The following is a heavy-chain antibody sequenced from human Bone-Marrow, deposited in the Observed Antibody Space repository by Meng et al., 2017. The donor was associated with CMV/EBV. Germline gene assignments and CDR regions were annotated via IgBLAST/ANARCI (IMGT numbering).Heavy chain of an antibody. Sequence: SCKASGYTFTGYYMHWVRQAPGKGLEWVAVISYDGSNKYYADSVKGRFTISRDNSKNTLYLQMNSLRAEDTAVYYCAKVPNRTGTKVDPRLPDYWGQGTLVPVSS. D-gene: IGHD1-7*01. V-gene: IGHV3-30*18. CDR3: AKVPNRTGTKVDPRLPDY. CDR2: ISYDGSNK. J-gene: IGHJ4*02. CDR1: GYTFTGYY.